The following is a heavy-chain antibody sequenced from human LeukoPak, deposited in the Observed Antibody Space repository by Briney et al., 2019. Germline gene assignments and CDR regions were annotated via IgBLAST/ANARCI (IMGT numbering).Heavy chain of an antibody. CDR3: ARSYDMPQGHYFDY. CDR1: GFTFSSYA. J-gene: IGHJ4*02. Sequence: GRSLRLSCAASGFTFSSYAMHWVRQAPGKGLEWVAVISYDGSNKYYADSVKGRFTISRDNSKNTLYLQMNSLRAEDTAVYYCARSYDMPQGHYFDYWGQGTLVTVSS. V-gene: IGHV3-30*04. D-gene: IGHD3-9*01. CDR2: ISYDGSNK.